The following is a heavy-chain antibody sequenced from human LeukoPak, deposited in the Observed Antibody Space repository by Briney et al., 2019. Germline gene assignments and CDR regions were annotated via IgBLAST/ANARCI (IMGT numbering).Heavy chain of an antibody. CDR2: ISWNSGNI. J-gene: IGHJ4*02. V-gene: IGHV3-9*01. D-gene: IGHD5-18*01. CDR3: AKDTRGYSYGSYFDY. Sequence: GGSLRLSCAASGFSFDDYAMHWVRQAPGKGLEWVSGISWNSGNIGYADSVKGRFTISRDNAKNSLYLQMNSLRADDTALYYCAKDTRGYSYGSYFDYWGQGTLVTVSS. CDR1: GFSFDDYA.